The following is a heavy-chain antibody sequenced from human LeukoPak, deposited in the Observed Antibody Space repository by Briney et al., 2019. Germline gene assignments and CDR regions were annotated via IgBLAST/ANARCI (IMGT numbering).Heavy chain of an antibody. Sequence: ASVKVSCKASGYTFTSYGISWVRQAPGQGLEWMGWISAYNGNTNYAQKLQGRVTMTTDTSTSTAYMELRSLRSDDTAVYYCARDQDDFWSGYSDYWGQGTLVTVSS. CDR1: GYTFTSYG. J-gene: IGHJ4*02. CDR3: ARDQDDFWSGYSDY. V-gene: IGHV1-18*01. CDR2: ISAYNGNT. D-gene: IGHD3-3*01.